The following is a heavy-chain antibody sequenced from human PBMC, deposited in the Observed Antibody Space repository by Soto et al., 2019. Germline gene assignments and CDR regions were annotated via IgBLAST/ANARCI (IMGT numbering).Heavy chain of an antibody. CDR3: ARDSDDSSGYYLLGVYYFDY. D-gene: IGHD3-22*01. Sequence: EVQLVESGGGLVQPGGSLRLSCAASGFTFSSYSMNWVRQAPGKGLEWVSYISSSSSTIYYADSVKGRFTISRDNAKNSLYLQMNSLRAEDTAVYYWARDSDDSSGYYLLGVYYFDYWGQGTLVTVSS. CDR1: GFTFSSYS. CDR2: ISSSSSTI. J-gene: IGHJ4*02. V-gene: IGHV3-48*01.